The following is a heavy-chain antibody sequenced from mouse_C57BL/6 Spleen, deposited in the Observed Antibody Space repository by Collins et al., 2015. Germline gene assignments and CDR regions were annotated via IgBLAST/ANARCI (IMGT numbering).Heavy chain of an antibody. V-gene: IGHV14-2*01. CDR3: ARGDSNYFYYYAMDY. J-gene: IGHJ4*01. D-gene: IGHD2-5*01. CDR1: GFNIKDYY. Sequence: EVQLQQSGAELVKPGASVKLSCTASGFNIKDYYMHWVKQRTEQGLKWIGRIDPEDSETKYAPKFQGKATITADTSSNTAYLQLSSLTSEDTAVYYCARGDSNYFYYYAMDYWGQGTSVTVSS. CDR2: IDPEDSET.